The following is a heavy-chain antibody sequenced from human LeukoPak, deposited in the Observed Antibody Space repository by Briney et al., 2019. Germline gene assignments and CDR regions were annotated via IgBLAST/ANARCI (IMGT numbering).Heavy chain of an antibody. Sequence: GGSLRLSCAASGFTFSSYGMHWVRQAPGKGLEWVAFIRYDGSNKYYADSVKGRFTISRDNSKNTLYLQMNSLRAEDTAVYYCAKARDDYGDFYGMDVWGQGTTVTVSS. V-gene: IGHV3-30*02. D-gene: IGHD4-17*01. CDR3: AKARDDYGDFYGMDV. CDR1: GFTFSSYG. J-gene: IGHJ6*02. CDR2: IRYDGSNK.